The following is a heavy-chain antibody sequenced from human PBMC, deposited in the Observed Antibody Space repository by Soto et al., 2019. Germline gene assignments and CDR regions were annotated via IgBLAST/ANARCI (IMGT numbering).Heavy chain of an antibody. CDR2: ISWDGGST. CDR1: GFTFDDYT. CDR3: AKDMPRFLEWYGMDV. J-gene: IGHJ6*02. Sequence: PGGSLRLSCAASGFTFDDYTMHWVRQAPGKGLEWVSLISWDGGSTYYADSVKGRFTISRDNSKNSLYLQMNSLRTEDTALYYCAKDMPRFLEWYGMDVWGQGTTVT. V-gene: IGHV3-43*01. D-gene: IGHD3-3*01.